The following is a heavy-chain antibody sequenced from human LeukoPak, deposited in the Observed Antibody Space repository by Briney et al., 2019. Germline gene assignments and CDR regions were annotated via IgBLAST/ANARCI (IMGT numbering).Heavy chain of an antibody. CDR2: IWYDGSNK. V-gene: IGHV3-33*01. D-gene: IGHD6-13*01. Sequence: GGSLRLSCAASGFTFSSYGMHWVRQAPGKGLEWVAVIWYDGSNKYYADSVKGRFTISRDNSKNTLYLQMNSLRAEDTAVDYCARGGWYSSSWYEDYWGQGTLVTVSS. J-gene: IGHJ4*02. CDR1: GFTFSSYG. CDR3: ARGGWYSSSWYEDY.